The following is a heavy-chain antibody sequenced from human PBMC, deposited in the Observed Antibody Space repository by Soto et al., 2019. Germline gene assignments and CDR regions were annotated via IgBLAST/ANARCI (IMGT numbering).Heavy chain of an antibody. CDR3: ARIKLVEFLFINVDVYDMDV. V-gene: IGHV3-48*02. D-gene: IGHD3-10*01. Sequence: EVQRVESGGGLVQPGGSLRLSCAASGFTLSNYAVNWVRQAPGKGLEWVSYISSDSRYIYYGDSVKGRFTISRDNARNSVYLQMNSLRDEDTAVYYCARIKLVEFLFINVDVYDMDVWGQGTPVTVYS. J-gene: IGHJ6*02. CDR1: GFTLSNYA. CDR2: ISSDSRYI.